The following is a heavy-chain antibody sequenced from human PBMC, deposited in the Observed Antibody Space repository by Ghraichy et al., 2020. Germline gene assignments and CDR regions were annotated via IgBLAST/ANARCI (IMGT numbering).Heavy chain of an antibody. CDR3: EKDATLLMTTVVTAGFDY. D-gene: IGHD4-23*01. CDR1: GFTFSSYG. CDR2: IRYDGSTK. Sequence: GGSLRLSCAASGFTFSSYGMHWVRQAPGKGLEWVAFIRYDGSTKYYAESVKGRFTISRDNSKSTVSLQMNSLRAEDTALYYCEKDATLLMTTVVTAGFDYWGQGALVTVCS. J-gene: IGHJ4*02. V-gene: IGHV3-30*02.